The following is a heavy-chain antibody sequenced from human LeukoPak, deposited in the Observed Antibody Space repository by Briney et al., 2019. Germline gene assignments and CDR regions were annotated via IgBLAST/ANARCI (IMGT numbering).Heavy chain of an antibody. CDR2: ISGSGGST. D-gene: IGHD4-17*01. Sequence: GGSLRLSCAASGFTFSSYAMSWVRQAPGKGLEWVSAISGSGGSTYYADSVKGRFTISRDNSKNTLYLQMNSLRAEDTAVYYCAKDAMKMTTVTTWLDWFDPWGEGTLVTVSS. CDR1: GFTFSSYA. CDR3: AKDAMKMTTVTTWLDWFDP. V-gene: IGHV3-23*01. J-gene: IGHJ5*02.